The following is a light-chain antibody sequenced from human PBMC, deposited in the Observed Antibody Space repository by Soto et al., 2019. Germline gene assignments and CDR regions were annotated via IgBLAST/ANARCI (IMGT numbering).Light chain of an antibody. V-gene: IGLV2-8*01. Sequence: QCVLTPASSVSETAVQLITRSFPGTSSDVCDNYVAWYQQHLGKAPKLIIYEVSQRPSGVPDRFSGSKSGNTASLTVSGLQTEDEADYYCSAYAGSNNFVFGSGTYVNVL. CDR2: EVS. CDR1: SSDVCDNY. J-gene: IGLJ1*01. CDR3: SAYAGSNNFV.